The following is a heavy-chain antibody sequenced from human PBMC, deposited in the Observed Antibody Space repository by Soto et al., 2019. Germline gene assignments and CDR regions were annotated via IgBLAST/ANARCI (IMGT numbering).Heavy chain of an antibody. CDR1: GFTFSSCA. CDR3: ARDKRDLRFLEWSYYFDY. V-gene: IGHV3-30-3*01. J-gene: IGHJ4*02. D-gene: IGHD3-3*01. Sequence: QVQLVESGGGVVQPGRSLRLSCAASGFTFSSCAMHCVRQAPGKGLEWVALISYDGSNKYYADCVKGRFTISRDNSKNTLYLQMNSLRAEDTAVYYCARDKRDLRFLEWSYYFDYWGQGTLVTVSS. CDR2: ISYDGSNK.